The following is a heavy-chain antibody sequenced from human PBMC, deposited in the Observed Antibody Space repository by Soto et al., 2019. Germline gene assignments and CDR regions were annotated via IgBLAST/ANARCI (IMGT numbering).Heavy chain of an antibody. D-gene: IGHD3-3*02. V-gene: IGHV3-30*13. Sequence: QVQLVQSGGGVVQPGRSLRLSCAASGFNFNTYFMHWVRQAPGKGLEWVAMIFPNGRDKEYAYSVKGRFTISRDKSNNRMYMQIKSLGTEATAVYYCARDDEYGSNFDLAYWGQGALVTVSS. CDR3: ARDDEYGSNFDLAY. CDR2: IFPNGRDK. CDR1: GFNFNTYF. J-gene: IGHJ4*02.